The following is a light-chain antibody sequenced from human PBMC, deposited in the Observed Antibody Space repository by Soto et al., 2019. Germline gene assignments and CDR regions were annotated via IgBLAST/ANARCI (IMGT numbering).Light chain of an antibody. Sequence: EIVLTQSPGTLSLSPGTRATLSCRASQTIRNNYLAWYQQKPGQAPRLLIYDASSRATGIPDRFRGGGSGTDFTLTISRLEPEDFAVYYCQQFSSYPLTFGGGTKVDIK. CDR3: QQFSSYPLT. V-gene: IGKV3-20*01. CDR2: DAS. CDR1: QTIRNNY. J-gene: IGKJ4*01.